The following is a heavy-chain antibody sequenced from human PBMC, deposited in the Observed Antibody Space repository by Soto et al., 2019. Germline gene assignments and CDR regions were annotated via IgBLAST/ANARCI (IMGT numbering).Heavy chain of an antibody. J-gene: IGHJ4*02. CDR2: INPNSGGT. D-gene: IGHD1-26*01. CDR3: ARVSGSYHVNFDY. CDR1: GYTFTGYY. V-gene: IGHV1-2*04. Sequence: ASVKVSRKASGYTFTGYYMHWVRQAPGQGLEWMGWINPNSGGTNYAQKFQGWVTMTRDTSISTAYMELSRLRSDDTTVYYCARVSGSYHVNFDYWGQGTLVTVSS.